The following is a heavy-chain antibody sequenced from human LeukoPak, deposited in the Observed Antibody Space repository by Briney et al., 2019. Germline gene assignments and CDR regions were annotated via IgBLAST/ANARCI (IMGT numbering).Heavy chain of an antibody. CDR1: GYSLSRYD. CDR2: ISYEANNK. V-gene: IGHV3-30*18. Sequence: GRSLRLSCAASGYSLSRYDTHGVREAPRGGLEWGADISYEANNKYSADSVQGRFTISTDNSKNTLYLQMNSLSAEDTAVYYCAKDRPGYCSSTSCYLGFDYWGQGTLVTVSS. J-gene: IGHJ4*02. CDR3: AKDRPGYCSSTSCYLGFDY. D-gene: IGHD2-2*01.